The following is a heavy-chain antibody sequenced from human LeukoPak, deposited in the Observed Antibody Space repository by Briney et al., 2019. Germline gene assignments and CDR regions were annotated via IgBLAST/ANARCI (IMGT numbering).Heavy chain of an antibody. V-gene: IGHV3-23*01. CDR1: GFTFSSYG. J-gene: IGHJ6*02. CDR2: ISGSGGNT. D-gene: IGHD3-22*01. CDR3: AKRLSSGYYYGMDV. Sequence: GGSLRLSCAASGFTFSSYGLSWVRQAPGKGLEWVSTISGSGGNTYYPASVKGRFTISRDNSKNTLYLQMNSLRAEDTAIYYCAKRLSSGYYYGMDVWGQGTTVTVSS.